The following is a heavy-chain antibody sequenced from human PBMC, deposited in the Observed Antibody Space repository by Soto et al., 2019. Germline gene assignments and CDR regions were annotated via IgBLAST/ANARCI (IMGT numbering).Heavy chain of an antibody. V-gene: IGHV3-74*01. CDR1: GFSFSSYW. CDR3: ARGSIAVAPFDS. D-gene: IGHD6-19*01. CDR2: IYADVRST. J-gene: IGHJ4*02. Sequence: EVQLVESGGGLVQPGGSLRLSCAASGFSFSSYWMHWVRQAPGKGLVWVSRIYADVRSTTYADSVKGRFNISRDNAKNMVYLQMNSLRAEDTAVYYCARGSIAVAPFDSWGQGTLVTVSS.